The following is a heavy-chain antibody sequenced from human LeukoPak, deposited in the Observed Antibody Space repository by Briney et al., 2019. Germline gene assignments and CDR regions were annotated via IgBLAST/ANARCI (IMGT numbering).Heavy chain of an antibody. J-gene: IGHJ4*02. CDR1: RGTFSTYA. CDR3: ATGFRYYDSRQIDY. D-gene: IGHD3-22*01. Sequence: GASVKVSCKASRGTFSTYAISWVRQAPGQGLEWMGWINPNSGGTNYAQKFQGRVTMTRDTSISTAYMELSRLRSEDTAVYYCATGFRYYDSRQIDYWGQGTLVTVSS. CDR2: INPNSGGT. V-gene: IGHV1-2*02.